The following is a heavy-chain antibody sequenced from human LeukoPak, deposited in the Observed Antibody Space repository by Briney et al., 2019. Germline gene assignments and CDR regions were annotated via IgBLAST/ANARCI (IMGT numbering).Heavy chain of an antibody. CDR3: GRGGDTLTGFSDGMDV. V-gene: IGHV3-48*03. J-gene: IGHJ6*04. CDR1: RFILSSFD. CDR2: INSRGRNI. Sequence: QSGVSLRLSCVASRFILSSFDLNWVRDAPGEGGEGVSYINSRGRNIYYVVSVKGRFTIYRHHPKNSLYLQMNSLRAEDTAVYYCGRGGDTLTGFSDGMDVWGKGTTVTVSS. D-gene: IGHD3-9*01.